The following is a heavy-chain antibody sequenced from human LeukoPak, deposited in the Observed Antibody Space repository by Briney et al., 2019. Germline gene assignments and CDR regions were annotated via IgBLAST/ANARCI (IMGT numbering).Heavy chain of an antibody. Sequence: GASVKVSCKASGYTFTGYYMHWVRQAPGQGLEWMGRINPNSGGTNYAQKFQGRVTMTRDTSISAAYMELSRLRSDDTAVYYRARDEGGYSGYADYWGQGTLVTVSS. CDR3: ARDEGGYSGYADY. CDR2: INPNSGGT. V-gene: IGHV1-2*06. CDR1: GYTFTGYY. J-gene: IGHJ4*02. D-gene: IGHD5-12*01.